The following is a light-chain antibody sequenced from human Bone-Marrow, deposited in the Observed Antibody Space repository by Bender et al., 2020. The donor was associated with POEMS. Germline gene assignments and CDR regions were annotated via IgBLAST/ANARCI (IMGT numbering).Light chain of an antibody. J-gene: IGLJ2*01. V-gene: IGLV2-14*03. Sequence: QSALTQPASVSGSPGQSITISCTGTSSDVGGYNFVSWYQQHPGKVPKLMIYDVSDRPSGVSNRFSGSKSGNTASLTISGLQAEDEADYYCSSYAGSITHLLFGGGTKLTVL. CDR3: SSYAGSITHLL. CDR1: SSDVGGYNF. CDR2: DVS.